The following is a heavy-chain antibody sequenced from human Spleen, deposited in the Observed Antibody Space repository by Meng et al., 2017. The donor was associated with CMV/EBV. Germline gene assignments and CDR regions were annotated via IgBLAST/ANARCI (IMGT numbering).Heavy chain of an antibody. CDR2: INPSGGST. CDR3: AREGRRPTPPDIVATSYFDY. J-gene: IGHJ4*02. D-gene: IGHD5-12*01. CDR1: GYTFTSYY. Sequence: ASVKVSCKASGYTFTSYYMHWVRQAPGQGLEWMGIINPSGGSTSYAQKFQGRVTMTRDTSTSTVYMELSSLRSEDTAVYYCAREGRRPTPPDIVATSYFDYWGQGTLVTVSS. V-gene: IGHV1-46*01.